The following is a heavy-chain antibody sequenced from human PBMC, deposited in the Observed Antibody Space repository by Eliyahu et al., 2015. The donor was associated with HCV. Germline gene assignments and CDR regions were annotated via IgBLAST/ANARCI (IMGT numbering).Heavy chain of an antibody. Sequence: QVQLQESGPGLVKPSETLSLTCPXXXGSXSSYYWXWIRQPAGKGLEWIXRIXTRGSTNYXPSLKSRVTMSVDTSKNQFSLKLSSVTAADTAVYYCANSPGYDILTGYPYYFDYWGQGTLVTVSS. D-gene: IGHD3-9*01. J-gene: IGHJ4*02. CDR3: ANSPGYDILTGYPYYFDY. CDR2: IXTRGST. V-gene: IGHV4-4*07. CDR1: XGSXSSYY.